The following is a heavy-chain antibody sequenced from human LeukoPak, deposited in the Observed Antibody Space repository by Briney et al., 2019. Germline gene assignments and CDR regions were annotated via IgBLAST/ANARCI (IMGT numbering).Heavy chain of an antibody. Sequence: VASVKVSCKAFRGTFSSYAVTWVRQAPGQGLEWMAGIIPIFGTADYAQKFQGRVTIAADESTSTAYMELSSLRSEDTAVYYCARAPYSSGGSTNYYYSYYMDVWGAGTTVTVSS. D-gene: IGHD6-19*01. J-gene: IGHJ6*03. CDR2: IIPIFGTA. CDR1: RGTFSSYA. V-gene: IGHV1-69*13. CDR3: ARAPYSSGGSTNYYYSYYMDV.